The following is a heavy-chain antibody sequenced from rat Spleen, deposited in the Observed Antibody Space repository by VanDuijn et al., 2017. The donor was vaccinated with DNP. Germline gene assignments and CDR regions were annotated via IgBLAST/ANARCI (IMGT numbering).Heavy chain of an antibody. CDR3: ASYCFDGYYAMDA. CDR2: INYSGST. CDR1: GYSITSNY. D-gene: IGHD1-12*02. J-gene: IGHJ4*01. Sequence: EVQLQESGPGLVKPSQSLSLTCSVTGYSITSNYWGWIRKFPGNKMEWIGHINYSGSTSYNPSLKSRISITRDTSKNQFFLQLNSVTTEDTATYYCASYCFDGYYAMDAWGQGTSVTVSS. V-gene: IGHV3-1*01.